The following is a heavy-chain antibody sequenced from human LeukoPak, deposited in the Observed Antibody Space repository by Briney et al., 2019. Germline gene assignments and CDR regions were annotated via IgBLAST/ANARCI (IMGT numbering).Heavy chain of an antibody. V-gene: IGHV4-39*01. CDR2: IYYSGST. Sequence: SETLSLTCTVSGGSISSSSYYWGWIRRPPGKGLEWIGNIYYSGSTYYNPSLKSRVTISVDTSKNQFSLKLSSVTAADTAVYYCARTRLVGAPKGYFDYWGQGTLVTVSS. CDR3: ARTRLVGAPKGYFDY. CDR1: GGSISSSSYY. J-gene: IGHJ4*02. D-gene: IGHD1-26*01.